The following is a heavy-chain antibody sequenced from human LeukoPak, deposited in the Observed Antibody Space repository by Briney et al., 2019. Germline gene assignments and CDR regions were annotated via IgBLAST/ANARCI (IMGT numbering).Heavy chain of an antibody. CDR1: GFSLSTSGVG. CDR2: IYWNDDK. J-gene: IGHJ4*02. D-gene: IGHD3-22*01. CDR3: AHTRGRSGYYFDFDF. Sequence: SGPTLVKPTQTLTLTCTFSGFSLSTSGVGVGWIRQPPGKALEWLALIYWNDDKPYSPSLKSGLTLNKDTSKNQVVLKLTNVDPEDTAIYYCAHTRGRSGYYFDFDFWGQGTLVTVSS. V-gene: IGHV2-5*01.